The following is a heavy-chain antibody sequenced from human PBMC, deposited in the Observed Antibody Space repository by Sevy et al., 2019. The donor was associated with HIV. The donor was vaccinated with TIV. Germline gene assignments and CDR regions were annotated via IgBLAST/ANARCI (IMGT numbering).Heavy chain of an antibody. CDR3: AKDRSSGWPAFDY. V-gene: IGHV3-30-3*01. CDR1: GFTFSSYA. D-gene: IGHD6-19*01. J-gene: IGHJ4*02. CDR2: ISYDGSNK. Sequence: GGSLRLSCAASGFTFSSYAMHWVRQAPGKGLEWVAVISYDGSNKYYADSVKGRFTISRDNSKNTRYLQMNSLSAEDTAVYYCAKDRSSGWPAFDYWGQGTLVTVSS.